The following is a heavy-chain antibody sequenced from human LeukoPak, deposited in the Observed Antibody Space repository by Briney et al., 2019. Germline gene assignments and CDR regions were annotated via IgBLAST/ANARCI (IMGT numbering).Heavy chain of an antibody. CDR3: AELGITMIGGV. Sequence: GGSLRLSCAASGFTFSSYEMNWVRQAPGKGLEWVSYISSSGSAIYYADSVKGRLTISRDNAKNSLYLQMNSLRAEDTAVYYCAELGITMIGGVWGKGTTVTISS. D-gene: IGHD3-10*02. J-gene: IGHJ6*04. CDR1: GFTFSSYE. CDR2: ISSSGSAI. V-gene: IGHV3-48*03.